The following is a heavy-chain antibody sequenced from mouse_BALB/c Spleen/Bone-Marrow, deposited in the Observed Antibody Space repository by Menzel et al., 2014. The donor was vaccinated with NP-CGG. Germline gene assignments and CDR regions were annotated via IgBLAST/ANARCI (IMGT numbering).Heavy chain of an antibody. V-gene: IGHV7-3*02. CDR1: GFTFTDYY. J-gene: IGHJ4*01. Sequence: EVKLVESGGGLVQPGGSLRLSCATPGFTFTDYYMSWVRQPPGKALEWLGFIRNKANGYTTEYSASVKGRFTISRDNSQSILYLQMNTLRAGDSATYYCARDDAMDYWGQGTSVTVSS. CDR2: IRNKANGYTT. CDR3: ARDDAMDY.